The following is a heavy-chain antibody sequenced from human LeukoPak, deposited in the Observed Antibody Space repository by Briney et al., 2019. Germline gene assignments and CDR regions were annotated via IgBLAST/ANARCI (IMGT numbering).Heavy chain of an antibody. V-gene: IGHV1-2*02. CDR2: INPNSGGT. CDR3: ARDYGDLGYYYYYMDV. J-gene: IGHJ6*03. CDR1: GYTFTGYY. D-gene: IGHD4-17*01. Sequence: ASVKVSCKASGYTFTGYYMHWVRQAPGQGLEWMGWINPNSGGTNYAQKFQGRVTMTRDTSISTAYMELSRLRSDDPAVYYCARDYGDLGYYYYYMDVWGKGTTVTVSS.